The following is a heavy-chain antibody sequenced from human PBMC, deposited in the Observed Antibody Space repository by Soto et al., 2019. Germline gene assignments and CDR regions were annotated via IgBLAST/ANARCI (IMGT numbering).Heavy chain of an antibody. CDR1: GYSFPRAT. J-gene: IGHJ5*02. CDR3: GFGDYDEWLNP. Sequence: QVQVVQSGAEVKKPGASVQVSCKASGYSFPRATMHWVRQAPGDRPEWMGWINAGNGRTKYSQKFQGRVTFSRGTSADTSYMEMSSLTSEDPTVYYCGFGDYDEWLNPWGQGTLVTVSP. D-gene: IGHD4-17*01. V-gene: IGHV1-3*01. CDR2: INAGNGRT.